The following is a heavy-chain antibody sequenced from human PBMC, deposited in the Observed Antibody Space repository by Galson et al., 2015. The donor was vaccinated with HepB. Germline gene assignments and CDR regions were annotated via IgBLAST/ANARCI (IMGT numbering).Heavy chain of an antibody. D-gene: IGHD3-22*01. V-gene: IGHV1-69*04. Sequence: SVKVSCKASGGTLSSYTISWVRQAPGQGLEWMGRIIPILGIANYAQKFQGRVTITADKSTSTAYMELSSLRSEDTAVYYCAREPVVVIPRFGMDVWGQGTTVTVSS. CDR1: GGTLSSYT. J-gene: IGHJ6*02. CDR3: AREPVVVIPRFGMDV. CDR2: IIPILGIA.